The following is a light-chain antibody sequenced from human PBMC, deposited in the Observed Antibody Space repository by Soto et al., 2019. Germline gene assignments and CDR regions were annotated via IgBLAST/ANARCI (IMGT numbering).Light chain of an antibody. CDR3: QQFHTSSWT. CDR2: KAS. CDR1: QNIYTW. J-gene: IGKJ1*01. V-gene: IGKV1-5*03. Sequence: STLSASVGDRVTIACRASQNIYTWLAWYQHKPGKAPKLLIYKASSLERWVPSRFSGRGSGTEFTLTISSLQPDDFATYYCQQFHTSSWTFGQGTK.